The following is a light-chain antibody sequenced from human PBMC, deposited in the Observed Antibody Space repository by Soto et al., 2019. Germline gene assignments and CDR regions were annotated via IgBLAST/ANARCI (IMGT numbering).Light chain of an antibody. V-gene: IGLV1-40*01. CDR1: SSNLESDYD. J-gene: IGLJ1*01. CDR3: QSYHNSRSGKE. Sequence: QSVLTQPPSVSGAPGKRVSISCTGSSSNLESDYDVHWYQPVPGRPPKLLFYGNTHRPPGFPGRFARCRSGTSASLAIPAIQADDEADYYCQSYHNSRSGKEFGSGTTATVL. CDR2: GNT.